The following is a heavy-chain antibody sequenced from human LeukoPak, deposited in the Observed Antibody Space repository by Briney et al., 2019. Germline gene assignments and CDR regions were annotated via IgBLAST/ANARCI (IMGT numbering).Heavy chain of an antibody. D-gene: IGHD2-15*01. CDR2: IYSGGST. CDR1: GFTVSSNN. Sequence: TGGSLRLSCAASGFTVSSNNMSWVRQAPGKGLEWVSVIYSGGSTYYADSVKGRFTISRDNSKNTLYLQMNSLRAEGTAVYYCARDRSECSGGSCYSGGFDYWGQGTLVTVSS. CDR3: ARDRSECSGGSCYSGGFDY. V-gene: IGHV3-53*01. J-gene: IGHJ4*02.